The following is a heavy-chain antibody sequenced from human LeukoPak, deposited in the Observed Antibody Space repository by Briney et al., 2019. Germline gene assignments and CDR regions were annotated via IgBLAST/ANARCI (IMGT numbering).Heavy chain of an antibody. CDR1: GFTFSSYG. CDR3: ASERSYGSGSHYDY. J-gene: IGHJ4*02. V-gene: IGHV3-30*02. CDR2: IRYDGSNK. D-gene: IGHD3-10*01. Sequence: GGSLRLSCAAAGFTFSSYGMHWVRQAPGKGLEWVAFIRYDGSNKYYADSVKGRFTISRDNSKNTLYLQMNSLRAGDTAVYYCASERSYGSGSHYDYWGQGTLVTVSS.